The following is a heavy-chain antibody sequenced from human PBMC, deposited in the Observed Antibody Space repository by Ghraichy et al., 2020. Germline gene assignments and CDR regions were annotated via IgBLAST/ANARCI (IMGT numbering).Heavy chain of an antibody. Sequence: GALNISCAASGFTLSDYWMNWVRQAPGKGPEWVAIIKQDGSEKHYVDSVEGRFTISRDNAENSLHLQMNSLRVEDTAVYYCARSSGWVIDYWGQGNLVTVSS. CDR1: GFTLSDYW. CDR3: ARSSGWVIDY. CDR2: IKQDGSEK. V-gene: IGHV3-7*01. J-gene: IGHJ4*02. D-gene: IGHD2-21*01.